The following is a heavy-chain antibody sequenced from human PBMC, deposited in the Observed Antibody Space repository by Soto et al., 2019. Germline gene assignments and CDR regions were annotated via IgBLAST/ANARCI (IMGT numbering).Heavy chain of an antibody. D-gene: IGHD6-19*01. CDR1: GYTFTNYA. CDR2: INAGNAKT. CDR3: ARDGAVAGNANFDY. V-gene: IGHV1-3*01. J-gene: IGHJ4*02. Sequence: QVQLVQSGAEVKKPGASVKVSCKASGYTFTNYAIHWVRQGPGQRLEWMGWINAGNAKTKYSQKFQGRVTISRDTSASTAYMELTTLRSEVTAVYYCARDGAVAGNANFDYWGQGTLVTVSS.